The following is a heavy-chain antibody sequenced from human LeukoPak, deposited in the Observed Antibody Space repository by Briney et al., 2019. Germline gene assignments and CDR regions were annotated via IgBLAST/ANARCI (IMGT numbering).Heavy chain of an antibody. V-gene: IGHV4-38-2*02. J-gene: IGHJ3*02. D-gene: IGHD3-10*01. CDR2: IYHSGST. CDR1: GYSISSGYY. CDR3: ARDKYYGSGSYAAFDI. Sequence: SETLSLTCTVSGYSISSGYYWGWIRQPPGKGLEWIGSIYHSGSTYYNPSLKSRVTISVDTSKNQFSLKLSSVTAADTAVYYCARDKYYGSGSYAAFDIWGQGTMVTVSS.